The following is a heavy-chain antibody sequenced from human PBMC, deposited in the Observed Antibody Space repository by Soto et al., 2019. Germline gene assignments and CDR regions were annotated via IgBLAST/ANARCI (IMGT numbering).Heavy chain of an antibody. CDR2: IRRNAYGGTT. CDR1: GFTFGDYA. Sequence: GGSLRLSCTTSGFTFGDYALSWVRQAPGKGLEWVGFIRRNAYGGTTDYAASVKGRFTISRDDSKSIAYLQMNSLRTEGTALYYCTRASSLDFDFWGQGTLVTVYS. J-gene: IGHJ4*02. V-gene: IGHV3-49*04. D-gene: IGHD3-16*01. CDR3: TRASSLDFDF.